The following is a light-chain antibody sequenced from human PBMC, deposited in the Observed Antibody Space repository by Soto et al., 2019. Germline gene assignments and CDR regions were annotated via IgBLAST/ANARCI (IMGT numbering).Light chain of an antibody. J-gene: IGKJ4*01. CDR2: GAS. V-gene: IGKV3-20*01. CDR3: HLYDIPPPLC. CDR1: QSVSSSY. Sequence: EIVLTQSPGTLSLSPGERATLSCRASQSVSSSYLACYLQKPGQAPRLLIYGASSRDPGIPDRFSGSRSGKDISPTISRRESQDVSLYYCHLYDIPPPLCFGGGTK.